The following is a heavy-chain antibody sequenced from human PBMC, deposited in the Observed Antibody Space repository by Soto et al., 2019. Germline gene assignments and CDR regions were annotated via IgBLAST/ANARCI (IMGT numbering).Heavy chain of an antibody. CDR3: TSHAPEDMIRK. CDR1: GFTFSGSS. CDR2: IRNKANSYAT. J-gene: IGHJ4*02. Sequence: EVQLVESGGGLVQPGGSLKLSCVASGFTFSGSSMHWVRQASGKGLEWVGRIRNKANSYATAYAASVKGRFTIYRDDSNNTAYLKMNSLKTEDTAVYYCTSHAPEDMIRKWGQGTLVTVSS. V-gene: IGHV3-73*02. D-gene: IGHD2-15*01.